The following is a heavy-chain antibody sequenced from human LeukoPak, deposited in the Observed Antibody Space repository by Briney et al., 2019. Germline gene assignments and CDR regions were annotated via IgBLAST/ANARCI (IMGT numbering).Heavy chain of an antibody. CDR1: GFTFSSYA. Sequence: HSGGSLRLSCAASGFTFSSYAMSWVRQAPGKGLEWVSSIGGSGGSTYYADSVKGRFTISRDNSKNTLYLQMNSLRAEDTAVYYCAKVETAAAATLRGFDYWGQRTLVTVSS. CDR3: AKVETAAAATLRGFDY. V-gene: IGHV3-23*01. D-gene: IGHD6-13*01. CDR2: IGGSGGST. J-gene: IGHJ4*02.